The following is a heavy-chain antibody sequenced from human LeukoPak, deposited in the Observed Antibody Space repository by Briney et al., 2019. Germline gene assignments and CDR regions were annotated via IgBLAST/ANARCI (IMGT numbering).Heavy chain of an antibody. CDR1: GYTFTSYG. Sequence: ASVKVSCKASGYTFTSYGISWVRQAPGQGLEWMGWISAYNGNTNYARKLQGRVTMTTDISTSTAYMELRSLRSDDTAVYYCARQSNHYYGMDVWGQGTTVTVSS. D-gene: IGHD4-11*01. J-gene: IGHJ6*02. CDR2: ISAYNGNT. V-gene: IGHV1-18*01. CDR3: ARQSNHYYGMDV.